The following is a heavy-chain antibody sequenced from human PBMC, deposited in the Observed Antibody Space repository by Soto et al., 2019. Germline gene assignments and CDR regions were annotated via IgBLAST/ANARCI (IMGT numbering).Heavy chain of an antibody. Sequence: SETLSLTCTVSGGSISSSSYYWGWIRQPPGKGLEWIGSIYYSGSTYYNPSLKSRVTISVDTSKNQFSLKLSSVTAADTAVYYCARLPYYYDSSGYYSPEYYFDDWGQGTLVTVS. V-gene: IGHV4-39*01. D-gene: IGHD3-22*01. J-gene: IGHJ4*02. CDR2: IYYSGST. CDR1: GGSISSSSYY. CDR3: ARLPYYYDSSGYYSPEYYFDD.